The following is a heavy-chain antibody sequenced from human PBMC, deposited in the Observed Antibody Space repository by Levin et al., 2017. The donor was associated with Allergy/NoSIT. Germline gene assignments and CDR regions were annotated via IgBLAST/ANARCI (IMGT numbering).Heavy chain of an antibody. V-gene: IGHV1-18*01. J-gene: IGHJ6*02. Sequence: ASVKVSCKASGYTFTSYGISWVRQAPGQGLEWMGWISTYNGNTNYAQQLQGRVTMTTDTSTSTAYMELRSLRSDDTAMYYCARDGGAYSPLDLYHDGMDVWGQGTTVTVSS. CDR3: ARDGGAYSPLDLYHDGMDV. D-gene: IGHD4-11*01. CDR1: GYTFTSYG. CDR2: ISTYNGNT.